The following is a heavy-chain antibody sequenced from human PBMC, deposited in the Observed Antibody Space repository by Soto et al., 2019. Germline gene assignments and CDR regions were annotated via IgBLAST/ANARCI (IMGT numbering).Heavy chain of an antibody. V-gene: IGHV1-18*01. CDR3: VRDYASDSGVHLDF. CDR1: GYTFTSYG. J-gene: IGHJ4*02. Sequence: ASVKVSCKASGYTFTSYGISWVRQALGQRLEWMGWIGAGDGKTYYSQNFQGRVTITKDTSASTAYMELSSLISEDTAVYYCVRDYASDSGVHLDFWGQGTLVTVSS. CDR2: IGAGDGKT. D-gene: IGHD3-22*01.